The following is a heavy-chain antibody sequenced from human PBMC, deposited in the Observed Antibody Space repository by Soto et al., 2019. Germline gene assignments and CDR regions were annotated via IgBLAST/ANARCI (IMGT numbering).Heavy chain of an antibody. CDR1: GGSISSSGYY. CDR3: SRHLYSSYYYYMDV. CDR2: IYYSGST. J-gene: IGHJ6*03. V-gene: IGHV4-39*01. D-gene: IGHD6-19*01. Sequence: SETLSLTCTVSGGSISSSGYYWGWIRQPPGKGLEWIGSIYYSGSTYYNPSLKSRVTISVDTSKNQFSLKLSSVTAADTAVYYWSRHLYSSYYYYMDVWGKGTTVTISS.